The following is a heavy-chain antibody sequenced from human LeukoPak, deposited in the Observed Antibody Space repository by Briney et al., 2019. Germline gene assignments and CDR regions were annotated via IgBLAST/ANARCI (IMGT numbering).Heavy chain of an antibody. CDR3: AKESVGAIVY. CDR2: ISGSTTTI. CDR1: ELTFSSYG. D-gene: IGHD1-26*01. J-gene: IGHJ4*02. Sequence: GGSLRLSCVAPELTFSSYGMNWVGQPPGGGLGWLSYISGSTTTIHYADSVKGRFTISRDNAKNSLYLQMNSLRAEDTAVYYCAKESVGAIVYWGQGTLVTVSS. V-gene: IGHV3-48*04.